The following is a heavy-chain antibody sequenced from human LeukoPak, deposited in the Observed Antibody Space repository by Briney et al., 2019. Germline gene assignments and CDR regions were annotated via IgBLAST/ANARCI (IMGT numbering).Heavy chain of an antibody. J-gene: IGHJ4*02. CDR2: INHRGGT. CDR3: ARRLECGGDCYSPFDY. Sequence: SETLSLTCGVYGGSFSGYYWNWIRQPPGMGLEWIGEINHRGGTGYNPSLKSRVTMSVDTSKNVFSLKLTSVTAADTAVYYCARRLECGGDCYSPFDYWGQGTLVTVSS. D-gene: IGHD2-21*02. CDR1: GGSFSGYY. V-gene: IGHV4-34*01.